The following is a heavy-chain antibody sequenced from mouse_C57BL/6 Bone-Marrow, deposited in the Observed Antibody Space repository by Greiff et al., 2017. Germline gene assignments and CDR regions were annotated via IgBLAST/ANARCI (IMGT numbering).Heavy chain of an antibody. D-gene: IGHD2-12*01. CDR1: GYTFTSYY. CDR2: IDPYDGCT. Sequence: QVQLQQSGAELVKPGASVKLSCKASGYTFTSYYMQWVKQRPGKSLEWIGEIDPYDGCTNYNQKFKGKATLTVDTASSTACMELSSLTSEDSAVYYCATSVYDWYFDVWGTGTTVTVSS. CDR3: ATSVYDWYFDV. V-gene: IGHV1-50*01. J-gene: IGHJ1*03.